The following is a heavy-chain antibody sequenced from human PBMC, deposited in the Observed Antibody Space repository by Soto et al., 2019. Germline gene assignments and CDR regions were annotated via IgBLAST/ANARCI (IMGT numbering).Heavy chain of an antibody. CDR1: GYSFTDYH. V-gene: IGHV1-2*04. CDR2: INPKSGGT. CDR3: ARVGPPSPSVIWFFDL. Sequence: QVQLVQSGAEVKKPGASVRVSCKASGYSFTDYHIHWVRQAPGQGLEWLGRINPKSGGTSTAQKFQGWVTMTRDRFISTVYMELSSLTSEDTAVYYCARVGPPSPSVIWFFDLWGRGTLVTVSS. J-gene: IGHJ2*01. D-gene: IGHD2-21*01.